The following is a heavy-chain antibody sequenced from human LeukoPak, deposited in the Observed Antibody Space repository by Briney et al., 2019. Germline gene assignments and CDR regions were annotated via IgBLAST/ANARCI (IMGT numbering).Heavy chain of an antibody. CDR3: ARDGGSYYYDSSGYLPDY. D-gene: IGHD3-22*01. Sequence: GASVKVSCKASGYTFTSYGISWVRQAPGQGLEWMGWISAYNGNTNYAQKLQGGVTMTTDTSTSTAYMELRSLRSDDTAVYYCARDGGSYYYDSSGYLPDYWGQGTLVTVSS. V-gene: IGHV1-18*01. CDR1: GYTFTSYG. CDR2: ISAYNGNT. J-gene: IGHJ4*02.